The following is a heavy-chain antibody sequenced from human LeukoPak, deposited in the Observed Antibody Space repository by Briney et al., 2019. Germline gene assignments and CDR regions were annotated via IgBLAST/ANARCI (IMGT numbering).Heavy chain of an antibody. CDR3: ARAPTSHCSGGSCYFGWFDP. J-gene: IGHJ5*02. Sequence: GGSLRLSCAASGFTFSSYAMSWVRQAPGKGLEWVAVIWYDGSNKYYADSVKGRFTISRDNSKNTLYLQMNSLRAEDTAVYYCARAPTSHCSGGSCYFGWFDPWGQGTLVTVSS. D-gene: IGHD2-15*01. CDR2: IWYDGSNK. CDR1: GFTFSSYA. V-gene: IGHV3-33*08.